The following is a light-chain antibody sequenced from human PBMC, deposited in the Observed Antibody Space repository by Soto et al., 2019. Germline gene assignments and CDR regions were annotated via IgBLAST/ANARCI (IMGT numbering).Light chain of an antibody. CDR1: SSDVGGYDY. V-gene: IGLV2-14*01. CDR2: DVS. CDR3: SSYTSSSTLEV. J-gene: IGLJ1*01. Sequence: QSVLTQPASVSGSPGQSITISCTGTSSDVGGYDYVSWFQQHPGKAPKLMIYDVSYRPSGVSNRFSGSKSGNTASLTISGLQAEDEADYYCSSYTSSSTLEVFGTETKVTVL.